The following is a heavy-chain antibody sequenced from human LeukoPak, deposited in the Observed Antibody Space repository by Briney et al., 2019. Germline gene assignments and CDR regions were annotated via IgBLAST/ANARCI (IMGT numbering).Heavy chain of an antibody. CDR2: INPSGGST. CDR1: GYTFTSYY. D-gene: IGHD4-17*01. V-gene: IGHV1-46*01. CDR3: ARATTVTTWFDP. J-gene: IGHJ5*02. Sequence: ASVKVSCKASGYTFTSYYMHWVRQAPGQGLEWMGIINPSGGSTSYAQKFQGRATMTRDTSTSTVYMELSSLRSEDTAVYYCARATTVTTWFDPWGQGTLVTVSS.